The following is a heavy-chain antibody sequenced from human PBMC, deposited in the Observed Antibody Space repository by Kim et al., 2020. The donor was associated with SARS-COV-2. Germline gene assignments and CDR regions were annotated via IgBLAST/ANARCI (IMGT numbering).Heavy chain of an antibody. Sequence: TSYAQKCQGRVTMTRDTSTSTVYMELSSLRSEDTAVYYCAREGDTGPFDYWGQGTLVTVSS. J-gene: IGHJ4*02. D-gene: IGHD3-16*01. CDR2: T. V-gene: IGHV1-46*01. CDR3: AREGDTGPFDY.